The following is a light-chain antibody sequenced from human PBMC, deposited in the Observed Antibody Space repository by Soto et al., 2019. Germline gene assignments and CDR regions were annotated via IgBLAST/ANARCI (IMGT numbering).Light chain of an antibody. CDR1: SCNIGAGYD. J-gene: IGLJ2*01. CDR3: QSSDSSRSGGVV. V-gene: IGLV1-40*01. CDR2: GNS. Sequence: QSVLTQPPSVSGSPGQWVTISCTGSSCNIGAGYDVHWYHQHPGTAPKLLIYGNSNRPSGVPDRFSGSKSGTSASLAITGRQAEDEADYYCQSSDSSRSGGVVFGGGTKLTVL.